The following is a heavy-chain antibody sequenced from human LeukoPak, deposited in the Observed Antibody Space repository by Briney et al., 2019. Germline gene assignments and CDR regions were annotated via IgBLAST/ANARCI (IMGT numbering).Heavy chain of an antibody. V-gene: IGHV3-74*01. CDR2: INSDGGGA. CDR1: GITFGNNW. CDR3: ARDVPHNWFDT. J-gene: IGHJ5*02. Sequence: GGSLTLSCAASGITFGNNWMHWVRQGPGKGLVWISRINSDGGGAIYPDSVKGRFTVSRDNAKNTLYLQMNSLRAEDTAVYYCARDVPHNWFDTWGQGTLVTVSS.